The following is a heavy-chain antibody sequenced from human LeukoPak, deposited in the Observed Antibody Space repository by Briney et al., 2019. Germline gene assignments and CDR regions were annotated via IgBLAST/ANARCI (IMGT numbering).Heavy chain of an antibody. D-gene: IGHD3-22*01. J-gene: IGHJ4*02. Sequence: GGSLRLSCAASGFTFSDYYMSWIRQAPGKGLEWVSYISSSGSTIYYADSAKGRFTISRDNAKNSLYLQMNSLRAEDTAVYYCARPYDSSGYYSLPGYWGQGTLVTVSS. CDR3: ARPYDSSGYYSLPGY. V-gene: IGHV3-11*01. CDR2: ISSSGSTI. CDR1: GFTFSDYY.